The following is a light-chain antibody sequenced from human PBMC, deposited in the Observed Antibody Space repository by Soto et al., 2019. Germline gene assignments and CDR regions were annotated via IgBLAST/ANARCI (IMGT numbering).Light chain of an antibody. CDR1: QNINNW. Sequence: DIQMTQSPSTLSAAVGDTVTITCRASQNINNWIAWYQQKPGKAPKLLIYDASSLESGVPSRFSGSGSGTEFTLTISSLQPDDFATYCCQHYGGMWAFGQGTKVDI. CDR3: QHYGGMWA. CDR2: DAS. V-gene: IGKV1-5*01. J-gene: IGKJ1*01.